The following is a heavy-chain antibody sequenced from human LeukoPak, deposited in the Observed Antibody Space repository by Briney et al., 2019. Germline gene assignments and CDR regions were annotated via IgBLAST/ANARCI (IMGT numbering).Heavy chain of an antibody. CDR3: TTDLFLSYYDSSGRRPFDY. CDR1: GFTFSSYA. J-gene: IGHJ4*02. D-gene: IGHD3-22*01. Sequence: GGSLRLSCAASGFTFSSYAMSWVRQAPGKGLEWVGRIKSKTDGGTTDYAAAVKGRFSISRDDSKTTLYLQMNSLKTEDTAVYYCTTDLFLSYYDSSGRRPFDYWGQGTLVTVSS. CDR2: IKSKTDGGTT. V-gene: IGHV3-15*01.